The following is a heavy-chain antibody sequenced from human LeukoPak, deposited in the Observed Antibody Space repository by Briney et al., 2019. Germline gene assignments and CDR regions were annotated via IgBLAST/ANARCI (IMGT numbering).Heavy chain of an antibody. J-gene: IGHJ5*02. V-gene: IGHV1-18*01. CDR2: ISGNNGDT. Sequence: ASVKVSCKTSGYSFTTYGMSWVRQAPGQGLEWMGWISGNNGDTKSAQKLQGRVTMTTDTSTSTAYMELRSLRSDDTAVYYCARDRAVLLWFGELFSSFDPWGQGTLVTVSS. CDR1: GYSFTTYG. D-gene: IGHD3-10*01. CDR3: ARDRAVLLWFGELFSSFDP.